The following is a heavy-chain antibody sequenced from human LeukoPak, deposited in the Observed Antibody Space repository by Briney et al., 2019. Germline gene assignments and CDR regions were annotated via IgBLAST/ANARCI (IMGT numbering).Heavy chain of an antibody. J-gene: IGHJ4*02. CDR3: AKVRFGESDYFDY. CDR2: ISGSGGST. CDR1: GFTFSSYA. D-gene: IGHD3-10*01. Sequence: QSGGSLRLSCAASGFTFSSYAVSWVRQAPGKGLEWVSAISGSGGSTYYADSVKGRFTISRDNSKNTLYLQMNSLRAEDTAVYYCAKVRFGESDYFDYWGQGTLVTVSS. V-gene: IGHV3-23*01.